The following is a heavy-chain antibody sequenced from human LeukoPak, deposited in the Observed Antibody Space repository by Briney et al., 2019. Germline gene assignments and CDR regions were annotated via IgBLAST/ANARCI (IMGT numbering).Heavy chain of an antibody. Sequence: GGSLRLSCAASGFTMSHYGVSWVRQAPGKGLEWISVLYSDDTTYYADSVKGRFTISRDNSKNTLYLQMNNLRAEDTAVYYCARGGGYYAIDYWGQGTLVTVSS. J-gene: IGHJ4*02. CDR2: LYSDDTT. V-gene: IGHV3-53*01. D-gene: IGHD1-26*01. CDR1: GFTMSHYG. CDR3: ARGGGYYAIDY.